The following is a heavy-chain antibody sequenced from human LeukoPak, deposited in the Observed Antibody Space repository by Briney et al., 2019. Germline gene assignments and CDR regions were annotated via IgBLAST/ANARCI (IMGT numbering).Heavy chain of an antibody. V-gene: IGHV4-34*01. D-gene: IGHD3-22*01. CDR2: INHSGST. CDR1: GGSISSYY. J-gene: IGHJ3*02. CDR3: ARDGEGYYDSSGYTHAFDI. Sequence: SETLSLTCTVSGGSISSYYWSWIRQPPGKGLEWIGEINHSGSTNYNPSLKSRVTISVDKSKNQFSLKLSSVTAADTAVYYCARDGEGYYDSSGYTHAFDIWGQGTMVTVSS.